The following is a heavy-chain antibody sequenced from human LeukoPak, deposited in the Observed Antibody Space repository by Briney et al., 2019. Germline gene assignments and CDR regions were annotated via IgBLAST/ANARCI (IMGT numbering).Heavy chain of an antibody. V-gene: IGHV3-7*01. D-gene: IGHD2-15*01. CDR3: AKDPRKRVVVAAGDCYLNY. CDR2: IKQDGSEK. Sequence: GGSLRLSCAASGFTFSSYWMSWVRQAPGKGLEWVANIKQDGSEKYYVDSVKGRFTISRDNSKNTLYLQINSLRAEDTAVYYCAKDPRKRVVVAAGDCYLNYWGQGTLVTVSS. J-gene: IGHJ4*02. CDR1: GFTFSSYW.